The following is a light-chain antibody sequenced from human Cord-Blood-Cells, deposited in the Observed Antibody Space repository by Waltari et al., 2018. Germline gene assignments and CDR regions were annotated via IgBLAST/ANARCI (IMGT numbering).Light chain of an antibody. CDR2: KPS. CDR1: QSISSW. CDR3: QQYNSYWT. Sequence: DIQLHQSPSPPSASVGDRVTITCRASQSISSWLAWYQQKPGKAPKLLIYKPSSLASGVPSRFSGSGSGTEFTLTISSLQPDDFATYYRQQYNSYWTFGQGTKVEIK. J-gene: IGKJ1*01. V-gene: IGKV1-5*03.